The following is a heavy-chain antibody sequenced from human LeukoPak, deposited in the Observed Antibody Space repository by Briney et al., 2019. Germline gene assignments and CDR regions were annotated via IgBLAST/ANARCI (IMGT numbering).Heavy chain of an antibody. Sequence: ASVKVSCKASGYTFTSYGISWVRQAPGQGPEWMGWISAYNGNTNYAQKLQGRVTMTTDTSTSTAYMELRSLRSDDTAVYYCARTYYDILTGSSTDNWFDPWGQGTLVTVSS. J-gene: IGHJ5*02. D-gene: IGHD3-9*01. CDR2: ISAYNGNT. CDR3: ARTYYDILTGSSTDNWFDP. V-gene: IGHV1-18*01. CDR1: GYTFTSYG.